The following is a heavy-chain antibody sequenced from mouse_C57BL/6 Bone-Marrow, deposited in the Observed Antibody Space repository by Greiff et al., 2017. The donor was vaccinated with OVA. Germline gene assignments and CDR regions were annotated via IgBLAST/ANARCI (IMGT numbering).Heavy chain of an antibody. CDR3: ARLCYYYYGYFDV. CDR2: IWTGGGT. CDR1: GFSLTSYA. J-gene: IGHJ1*03. Sequence: VHLVESGPGLVAPSQSLSITCTVSGFSLTSYAISWVRQPPGKGLEWLGVIWTGGGTNYNSALKSRLSISKDKSKSQVFLKMNSLQTDDTDRYYCARLCYYYYGYFDVWGTGTSVTVSS. D-gene: IGHD1-1*01. V-gene: IGHV2-9-1*01.